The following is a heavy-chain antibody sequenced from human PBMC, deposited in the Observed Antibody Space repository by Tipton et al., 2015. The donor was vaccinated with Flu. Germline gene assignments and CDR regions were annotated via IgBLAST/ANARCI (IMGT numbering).Heavy chain of an antibody. J-gene: IGHJ4*02. CDR1: GGSISRYY. V-gene: IGHV4-4*07. CDR2: THTSGNT. Sequence: TLSLTCTVSGGSISRYYWSWIRQPVGKGPEWIGRTHTSGNTNYNSSFGSRLTMSVDTSKSQFSMTLTPVTVADTAVYYCASCNFYDSSGYFAFWGQGILVTVYS. CDR3: ASCNFYDSSGYFAF. D-gene: IGHD3-22*01.